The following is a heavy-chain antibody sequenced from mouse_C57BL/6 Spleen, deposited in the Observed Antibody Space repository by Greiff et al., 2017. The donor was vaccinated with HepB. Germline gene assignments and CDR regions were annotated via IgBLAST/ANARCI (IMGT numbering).Heavy chain of an antibody. CDR2: IDPSDSYT. V-gene: IGHV1-59*01. Sequence: VQLQQPGAELVRPGTSVKLSCKASGYTFTSYWMHWVKQRPGQGLEWIGVIDPSDSYTNYNQKFKGKATLTVDTSSSTAYMQLSSLTSEDSAVYYCGYYGSSFAYWGQGTLVTVSA. D-gene: IGHD1-1*01. CDR1: GYTFTSYW. CDR3: GYYGSSFAY. J-gene: IGHJ3*01.